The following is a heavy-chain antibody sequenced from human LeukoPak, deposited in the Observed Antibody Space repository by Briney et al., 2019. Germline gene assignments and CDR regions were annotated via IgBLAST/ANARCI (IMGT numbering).Heavy chain of an antibody. Sequence: PGGSLRLSCAASGFTFSSYAMSWVRQAPGKGVEWVSAISGSGGSTYYADCVKGRFTISRDNSKNTLYLQMNSLRAEDTAVYYCAGAWENGESDAFDIWGQGTMVTVSS. CDR1: GFTFSSYA. CDR2: ISGSGGST. V-gene: IGHV3-23*01. J-gene: IGHJ3*02. CDR3: AGAWENGESDAFDI. D-gene: IGHD3-10*01.